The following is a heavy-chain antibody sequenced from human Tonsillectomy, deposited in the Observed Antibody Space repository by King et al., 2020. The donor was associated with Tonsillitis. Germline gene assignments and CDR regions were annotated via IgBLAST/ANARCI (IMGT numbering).Heavy chain of an antibody. D-gene: IGHD6-6*01. CDR1: GFTVSSNY. V-gene: IGHV3-53*04. CDR2: IYSDAGT. CDR3: AMISSSSSPYYYYDMDV. J-gene: IGHJ6*02. Sequence: VQLVESGGGLVQPGGSLRLSCAASGFTVSSNYMSWVRQAPGKGLEWVSVIYSDAGTYYADSVKGRFTIYRHNSKNTLYLQMNSLRAEDTAVYYCAMISSSSSPYYYYDMDVWGQGTTVTVSS.